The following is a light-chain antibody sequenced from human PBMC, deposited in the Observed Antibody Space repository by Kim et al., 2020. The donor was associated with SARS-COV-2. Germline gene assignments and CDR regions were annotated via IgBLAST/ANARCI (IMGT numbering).Light chain of an antibody. Sequence: PGDRATLSFRSSPSVSSNLALDQQQLGLAPGLLIYGASTWATGIPARFSGSGSGTEFTLTISSLQSEDFAVYYYQQYNNWPPERTFGQGTKVDIK. J-gene: IGKJ1*01. V-gene: IGKV3-15*01. CDR1: PSVSSN. CDR2: GAS. CDR3: QQYNNWPPERT.